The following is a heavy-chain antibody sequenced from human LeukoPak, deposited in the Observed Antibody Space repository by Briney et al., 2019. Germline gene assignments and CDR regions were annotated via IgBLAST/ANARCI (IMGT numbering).Heavy chain of an antibody. CDR2: IWYDGSIQ. Sequence: GGSLRLSCAASGFTFSSYGMHWVRQAPGKGLEWVAAIWYDGSIQYYADSVKGRFTISRDNSKTTVYLHMNSLRAEDTAVYYCAKRRDSSQGNHFDYWGQGTLVTVSS. V-gene: IGHV3-33*06. D-gene: IGHD6-13*01. CDR3: AKRRDSSQGNHFDY. CDR1: GFTFSSYG. J-gene: IGHJ4*02.